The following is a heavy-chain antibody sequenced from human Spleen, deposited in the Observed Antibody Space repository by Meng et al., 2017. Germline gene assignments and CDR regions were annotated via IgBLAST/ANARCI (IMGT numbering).Heavy chain of an antibody. J-gene: IGHJ4*02. Sequence: GESLKISCAASGFTFSSYAMSWVRQAPGKGLEWVSAISGSGGSTYYADSVKGRFTISRDNSKNTLYQQMNSLRAEDTAVYYCANPEVGATYYFDYWGQGNLVTVAS. V-gene: IGHV3-23*01. CDR2: ISGSGGST. CDR1: GFTFSSYA. CDR3: ANPEVGATYYFDY. D-gene: IGHD1-26*01.